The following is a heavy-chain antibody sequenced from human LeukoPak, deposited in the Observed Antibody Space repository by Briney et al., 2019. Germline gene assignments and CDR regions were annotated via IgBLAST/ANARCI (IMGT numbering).Heavy chain of an antibody. CDR2: ISYDGSSK. V-gene: IGHV3-30*01. J-gene: IGHJ4*02. Sequence: GGSLRLSCAASGFTFSNYAMHWVRQAPGKGLEWVALISYDGSSKYHADSVKGRFTFSRDNSKNTLFLQMNSLRAEDTAIYYCTKSGSYIFSFDYWGQGTLVTVSS. CDR1: GFTFSNYA. CDR3: TKSGSYIFSFDY. D-gene: IGHD1-26*01.